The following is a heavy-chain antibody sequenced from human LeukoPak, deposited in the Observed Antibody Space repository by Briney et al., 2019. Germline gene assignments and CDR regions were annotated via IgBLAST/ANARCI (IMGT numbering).Heavy chain of an antibody. CDR1: GFTFSSYS. D-gene: IGHD3-16*01. CDR3: ARGIYDYVGRSYFDY. J-gene: IGHJ4*02. V-gene: IGHV3-21*01. CDR2: ISSSSSYI. Sequence: GGSLRLSCAASGFTFSSYSMNWVRQAPGKELEWVSSISSSSSYIYYADSVKGRFTISRDNAKNSLYLQMSSLRAEDTAVYYCARGIYDYVGRSYFDYWGQGTLVTVSS.